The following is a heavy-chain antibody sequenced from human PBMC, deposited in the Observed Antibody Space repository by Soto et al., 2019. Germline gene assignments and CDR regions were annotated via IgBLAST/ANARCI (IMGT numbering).Heavy chain of an antibody. CDR2: ISYDGSNK. D-gene: IGHD3-22*01. V-gene: IGHV3-30*18. CDR3: AKYDSSGS. J-gene: IGHJ5*02. CDR1: GFTFSSYG. Sequence: GGSLRRSCAASGFTFSSYGMHWVRQAPGKGLEWVAVISYDGSNKYYADSVKGRFTISRDNSKNTLYLQMNSLRAEDTAVYYCAKYDSSGSWGQGTLVTVSS.